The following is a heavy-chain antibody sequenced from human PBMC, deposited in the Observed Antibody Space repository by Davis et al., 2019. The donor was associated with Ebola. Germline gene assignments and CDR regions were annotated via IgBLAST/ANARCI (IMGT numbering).Heavy chain of an antibody. V-gene: IGHV4-59*02. J-gene: IGHJ4*02. CDR1: GGSVGSDY. Sequence: MPSETLSLTCSVSGGSVGSDYWSWIRQSPGKGLEWIAFISNGGRTIYNPSLRGRVTISIDTSKNQFSLEVRSVTAADTAFYYRVRGSDAYKTGYWGQGTLVTVSS. CDR3: VRGSDAYKTGY. D-gene: IGHD5-24*01. CDR2: ISNGGRT.